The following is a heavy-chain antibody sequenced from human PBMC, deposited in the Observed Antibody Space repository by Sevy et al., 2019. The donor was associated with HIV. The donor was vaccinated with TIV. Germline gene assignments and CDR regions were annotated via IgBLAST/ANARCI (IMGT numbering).Heavy chain of an antibody. CDR3: TTVRVVRGVITQDY. V-gene: IGHV3-15*07. CDR1: GFTFSNAW. CDR2: IKSKTDGGTT. D-gene: IGHD3-10*01. Sequence: GGSLRLSRAASGFTFSNAWMNWVRQAPGKGLEWVGRIKSKTDGGTTDYAAPVKGRFTISRDDSKNTLYLQMNSLKTEDTAVYYCTTVRVVRGVITQDYWGQGTLVTVSS. J-gene: IGHJ4*02.